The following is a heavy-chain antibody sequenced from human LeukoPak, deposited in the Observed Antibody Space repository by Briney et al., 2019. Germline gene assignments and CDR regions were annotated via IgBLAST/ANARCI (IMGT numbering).Heavy chain of an antibody. CDR1: GFTFSGYA. J-gene: IGHJ6*03. V-gene: IGHV3-48*04. CDR2: ISSSSSII. Sequence: GRSLRLSCAASGFTFSGYAMYWVRQAPGKGLEWVSYISSSSSIIDYADSVKGRFAISRDNAKNSLYLQVNSLRAEDTAVYYCARGYYYYYMDVWGKGATVTVSS. CDR3: ARGYYYYYMDV.